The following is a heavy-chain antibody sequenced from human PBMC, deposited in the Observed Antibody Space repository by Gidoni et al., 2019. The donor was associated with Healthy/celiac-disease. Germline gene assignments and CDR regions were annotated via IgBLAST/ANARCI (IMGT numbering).Heavy chain of an antibody. CDR3: ARDAPAAGTEVSNWFDP. J-gene: IGHJ5*02. V-gene: IGHV4-4*07. CDR2: IYPSGST. Sequence: QVLLQASGPVLLKPSETLSLPCLVSGGSISSYYWSWIRQPAGKGLEWIGRIYPSGSTNYTPSLKSRVTMSVNTSKNQFSLKLSSVTAADTAVYYCARDAPAAGTEVSNWFDPWGQGTLVTVSS. D-gene: IGHD6-13*01. CDR1: GGSISSYY.